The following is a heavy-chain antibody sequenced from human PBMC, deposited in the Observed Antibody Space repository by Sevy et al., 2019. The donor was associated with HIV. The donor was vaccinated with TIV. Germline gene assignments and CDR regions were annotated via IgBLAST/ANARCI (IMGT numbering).Heavy chain of an antibody. V-gene: IGHV3-23*01. CDR3: AKAINSGGGVVPAANYYYYGMDV. Sequence: RGFLRLSCAASGFTFSGYAMSWVRQAPGKGLEWVSAISGNGGSTQYADSVEGRFTISRYNSKNTLYLQMNSLRAEDTAVYYCAKAINSGGGVVPAANYYYYGMDVWGQGTTVIVSS. CDR1: GFTFSGYA. D-gene: IGHD2-2*01. CDR2: ISGNGGST. J-gene: IGHJ6*02.